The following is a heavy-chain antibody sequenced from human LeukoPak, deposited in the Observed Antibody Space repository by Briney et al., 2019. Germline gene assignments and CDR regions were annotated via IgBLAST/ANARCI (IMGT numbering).Heavy chain of an antibody. CDR2: IYPGDFDT. D-gene: IGHD2-15*01. CDR3: ARRNGTSWHFEN. J-gene: IGHJ4*02. V-gene: IGHV5-51*01. Sequence: PGESLQISCQGSGYTFSDYWIGWVRQLPGKGLEWMGIIYPGDFDTRYSPSFQGQVTISADRSISTAYLQWNSLKASDSAMYFCARRNGTSWHFENWGQGTLVTVSS. CDR1: GYTFSDYW.